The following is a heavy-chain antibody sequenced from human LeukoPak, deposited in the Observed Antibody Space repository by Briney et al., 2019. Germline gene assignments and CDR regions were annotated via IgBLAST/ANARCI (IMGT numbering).Heavy chain of an antibody. V-gene: IGHV4-59*08. Sequence: PSETLSLTCTVSGGSISSDYWGWIRQPPGKGLEWIGYIYYSGSTNYNPSLKSRVTISVDTSKNQFSLKLSSVTAADTAVYYCARGIAVSGTGVRFDPWGQGTLVTVSS. J-gene: IGHJ5*02. D-gene: IGHD6-19*01. CDR2: IYYSGST. CDR1: GGSISSDY. CDR3: ARGIAVSGTGVRFDP.